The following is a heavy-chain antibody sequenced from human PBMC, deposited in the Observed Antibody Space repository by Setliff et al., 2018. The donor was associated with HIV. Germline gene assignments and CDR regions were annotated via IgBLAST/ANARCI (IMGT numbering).Heavy chain of an antibody. D-gene: IGHD2-8*01. CDR3: ARHGFNILMGMDVFDI. V-gene: IGHV4-59*08. J-gene: IGHJ3*02. CDR1: GGSISSYY. Sequence: SETLSLTCTVAGGSISSYYWSWIRQPPGKGLEWIGYTDYSGSTNYNPSLKSRVTISVDTSKNQFSLKLSSVTAADTAVYYCARHGFNILMGMDVFDIWGRGTMVTVSS. CDR2: TDYSGST.